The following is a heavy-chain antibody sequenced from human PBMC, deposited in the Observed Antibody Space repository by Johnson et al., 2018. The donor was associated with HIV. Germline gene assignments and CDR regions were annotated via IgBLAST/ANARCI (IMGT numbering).Heavy chain of an antibody. J-gene: IGHJ3*02. CDR1: GFTVSSNY. CDR2: IYSGGGT. CDR3: AGKTGYDAFDI. D-gene: IGHD7-27*01. Sequence: VQLVESGGCLVQPGGSLRVSCAASGFTVSSNYMSWVRQAPGKGLEWVSVIYSGGGTYYADSVKGRFTISRDNSKNTLYLQMNSLRAEDTAVYYCAGKTGYDAFDIWGQGTMVTVSS. V-gene: IGHV3-66*02.